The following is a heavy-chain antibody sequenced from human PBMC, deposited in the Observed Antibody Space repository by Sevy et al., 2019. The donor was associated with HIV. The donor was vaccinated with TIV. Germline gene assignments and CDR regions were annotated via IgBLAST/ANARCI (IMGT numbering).Heavy chain of an antibody. CDR1: AFTFSDYY. CDR2: ISSSGSTI. D-gene: IGHD5-18*01. J-gene: IGHJ6*02. Sequence: GGSLRLSCAASAFTFSDYYMSWIRQAPGKGLEWVSYISSSGSTIYYADSVKGRFTISRDNAKNSLYLQMNSLRAEDTAVYYCARDRVDTAMVLGYYGMDVWGQGTTVTVSS. CDR3: ARDRVDTAMVLGYYGMDV. V-gene: IGHV3-11*01.